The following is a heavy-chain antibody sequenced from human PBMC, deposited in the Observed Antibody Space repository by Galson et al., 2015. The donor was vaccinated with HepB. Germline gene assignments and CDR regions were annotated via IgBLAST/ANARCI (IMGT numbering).Heavy chain of an antibody. V-gene: IGHV3-15*01. Sequence: SLRLSCAASGFTFSNAWMSWVRQAPGKGLEWVGRIKSKTDGGTTDYAAPVKGRFTISRDDSKNTLYLQMNSLKTEDTAVYYCTTDHTIDVDIVATWIGDAFDIWGQGTMVTVSS. CDR2: IKSKTDGGTT. J-gene: IGHJ3*02. D-gene: IGHD5-12*01. CDR3: TTDHTIDVDIVATWIGDAFDI. CDR1: GFTFSNAW.